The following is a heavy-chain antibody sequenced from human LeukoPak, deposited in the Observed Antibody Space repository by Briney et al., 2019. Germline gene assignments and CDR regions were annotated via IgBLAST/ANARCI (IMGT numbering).Heavy chain of an antibody. CDR3: ARGPPPDFDY. V-gene: IGHV4-59*12. CDR2: ISHSGTT. Sequence: PSETLSLTCIVSGGSISSYSWNWIRQSPGKGLEWVGYISHSGTTSYNSSLKSRVTISVDTSKNQLSLKLTSVTAADTAVYYCARGPPPDFDYWGLGTLVTVSS. CDR1: GGSISSYS. J-gene: IGHJ4*02.